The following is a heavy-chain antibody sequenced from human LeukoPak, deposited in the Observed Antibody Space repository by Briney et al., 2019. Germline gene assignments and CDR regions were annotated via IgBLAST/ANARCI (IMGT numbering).Heavy chain of an antibody. D-gene: IGHD2-15*01. J-gene: IGHJ3*02. CDR2: ISESGGST. CDR1: GFTFSTSA. Sequence: GSLRLSCVVSGFTFSTSAMSWVRQAPGKGLEWVSGISESGGSTYYADSVKGRFTSSRDNSKNTLYLQMNNLRAEDTAVYYCARVVYCSGGSCQIFAFDIWGQGTKVTVSS. CDR3: ARVVYCSGGSCQIFAFDI. V-gene: IGHV3-23*01.